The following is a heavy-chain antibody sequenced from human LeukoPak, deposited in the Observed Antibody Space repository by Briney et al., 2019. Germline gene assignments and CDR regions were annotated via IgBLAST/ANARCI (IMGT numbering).Heavy chain of an antibody. J-gene: IGHJ4*02. Sequence: ASMKVSCKASGYTFTGYYIHWLRQAPGRGLEWMGFINPNSGGTNYAQKFQGRVTMTRDTSISTAYMELSRLRSDDTAVYYCASGGSKSYYFDYWGQGTLVTVSS. D-gene: IGHD3-16*01. CDR2: INPNSGGT. CDR3: ASGGSKSYYFDY. CDR1: GYTFTGYY. V-gene: IGHV1-2*02.